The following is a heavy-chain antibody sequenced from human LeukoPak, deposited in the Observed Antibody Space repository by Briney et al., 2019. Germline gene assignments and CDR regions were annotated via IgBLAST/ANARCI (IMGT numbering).Heavy chain of an antibody. CDR1: GFTFSSYG. CDR3: AKDSLWFGEILLVGTNYFDY. D-gene: IGHD3-10*01. J-gene: IGHJ4*02. Sequence: GGSLRLSCAASGFTFSSYGMHWVRQAPGKGLEWVAVISYDGSNKYYADSVKGRFTISRDNSKNTLYLQMNSLRAEDTAVYYCAKDSLWFGEILLVGTNYFDYWGQGTLVTVSS. CDR2: ISYDGSNK. V-gene: IGHV3-30*18.